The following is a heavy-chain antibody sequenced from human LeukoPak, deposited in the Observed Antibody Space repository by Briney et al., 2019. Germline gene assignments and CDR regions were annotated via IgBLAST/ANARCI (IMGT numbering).Heavy chain of an antibody. CDR2: IYHSGST. J-gene: IGHJ3*02. V-gene: IGHV4-38-2*01. CDR3: ARGPLDAFDI. Sequence: SETLSLTCDVSGYSISSGYYWGWIRLPPGKGLEWIGSIYHSGSTFYNPSLKSRVTISVDTSKNQFSLKLSSVTAADTAVYYCARGPLDAFDIWGQGTMVTVSS. CDR1: GYSISSGYY.